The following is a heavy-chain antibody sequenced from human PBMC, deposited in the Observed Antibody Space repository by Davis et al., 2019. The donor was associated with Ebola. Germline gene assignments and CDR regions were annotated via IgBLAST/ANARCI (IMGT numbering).Heavy chain of an antibody. V-gene: IGHV4-59*08. Sequence: MPSETLSLTCTVSGGSISSYYWSWIRQPPGKGLEWIGYIYYSGSTDYNPSLKSRVTISLDTSKNQFSLKLNSVTAADMAVYYCARSGYSGYDPRINFDYWGQGTLVTVSS. CDR2: IYYSGST. CDR3: ARSGYSGYDPRINFDY. D-gene: IGHD5-12*01. J-gene: IGHJ4*02. CDR1: GGSISSYY.